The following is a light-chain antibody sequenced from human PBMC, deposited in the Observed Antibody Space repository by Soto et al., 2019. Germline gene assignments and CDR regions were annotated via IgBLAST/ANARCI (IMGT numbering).Light chain of an antibody. CDR2: GAS. Sequence: EIVMTQSPDTLSVSPGERATLSCRASQSVGSDLAWYQQKPGQAPRLLIYGASTRATGIPARFSGSGSGTEFTLTISSLQSEDFAVYYCQQYNNWPPWTFGQGTKV. V-gene: IGKV3-15*01. CDR1: QSVGSD. CDR3: QQYNNWPPWT. J-gene: IGKJ1*01.